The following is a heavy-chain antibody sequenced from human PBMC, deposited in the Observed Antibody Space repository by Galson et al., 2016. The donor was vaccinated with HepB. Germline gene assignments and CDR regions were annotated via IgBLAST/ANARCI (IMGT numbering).Heavy chain of an antibody. CDR2: IWYDGSEK. CDR3: ARGYGDSALYYYYGMDV. CDR1: ESTFSRYA. Sequence: SLRLSCAASESTFSRYAMHWVRQAPGKGLEWVAVIWYDGSEKYYVDSVRGRFTISRDNSKNTLYLQMKSLRAEDTAVYYCARGYGDSALYYYYGMDVWGQGTTVTVSS. D-gene: IGHD4-17*01. V-gene: IGHV3-33*01. J-gene: IGHJ6*02.